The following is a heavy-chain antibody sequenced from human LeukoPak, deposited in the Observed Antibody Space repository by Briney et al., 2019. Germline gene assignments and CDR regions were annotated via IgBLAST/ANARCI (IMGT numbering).Heavy chain of an antibody. V-gene: IGHV4-34*01. J-gene: IGHJ3*02. CDR1: GGSFSGYY. D-gene: IGHD6-13*01. CDR2: IYYSGST. Sequence: SETLSLTCAVYGGSFSGYYWGWIRQPPGKGLEWIGSIYYSGSTYYNPSLKSRVTISVDTSKNQFSLKLSSVTAADTAVYYCVSEGDQPIAAAGTHAFDIWGQGTMVTVSS. CDR3: VSEGDQPIAAAGTHAFDI.